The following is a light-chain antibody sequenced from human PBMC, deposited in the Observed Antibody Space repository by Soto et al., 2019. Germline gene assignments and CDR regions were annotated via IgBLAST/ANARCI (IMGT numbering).Light chain of an antibody. CDR1: QSVSGY. J-gene: IGKJ5*01. Sequence: DFQLTQSPSTLSASVGDRATITCRANQSVSGYLNWYQHKPGKAPKFMIYASYSLQSGVPLRFRGSGSGTVFTLTISSLQPEDFATYYCQHSYSTPTITFGHGTRLEI. CDR3: QHSYSTPTIT. V-gene: IGKV1-39*01. CDR2: ASY.